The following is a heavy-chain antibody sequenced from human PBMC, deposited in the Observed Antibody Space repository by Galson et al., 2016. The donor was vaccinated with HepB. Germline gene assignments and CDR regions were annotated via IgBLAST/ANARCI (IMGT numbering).Heavy chain of an antibody. CDR2: ISSDGSSR. CDR3: VQDLQYSEWSPVSPLGQ. J-gene: IGHJ4*02. Sequence: SLRLSCATSAFSFTYYGMHWVRQAPGKGLEWLAFISSDGSSRLYADSVRGRYTISRDNSTNTLVLQMNTLNSEDTAVYYCVQDLQYSEWSPVSPLGQWGQGTLVAVSS. V-gene: IGHV3-30*18. CDR1: AFSFTYYG. D-gene: IGHD3-3*01.